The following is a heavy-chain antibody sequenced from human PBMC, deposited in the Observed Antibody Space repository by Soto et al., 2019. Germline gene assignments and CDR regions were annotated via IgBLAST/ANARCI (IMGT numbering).Heavy chain of an antibody. J-gene: IGHJ6*02. D-gene: IGHD3-22*01. CDR3: ARGNLITGSYYYYYGMDV. CDR2: INPNSGGT. Sequence: QVQLVQSGAEVKKPGASVKVSCKASGYTFTGYYMHWVRQAPGQGLEWMGWINPNSGGTNYAQKFQGWVTMTRDTSNSTAYMELSRLRSDDTAVYYCARGNLITGSYYYYYGMDVWGQGTTVTVSS. CDR1: GYTFTGYY. V-gene: IGHV1-2*04.